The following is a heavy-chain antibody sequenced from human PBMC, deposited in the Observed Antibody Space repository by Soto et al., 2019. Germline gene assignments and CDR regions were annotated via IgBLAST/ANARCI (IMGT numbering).Heavy chain of an antibody. CDR3: EKDGGRDGYFGNWFDP. V-gene: IGHV1-69*15. CDR1: GGTFSNYA. Sequence: QVQLVQSGAEVKKPGSSVKVSCKASGGTFSNYAITWVRQAPGQGLEWLGRIIPIFGTTDYAQKFQGRVTITADESTSTAYMELSSLRSDDPAVYYCEKDGGRDGYFGNWFDPWGQGTLVTVSS. CDR2: IIPIFGTT. D-gene: IGHD6-25*01. J-gene: IGHJ5*02.